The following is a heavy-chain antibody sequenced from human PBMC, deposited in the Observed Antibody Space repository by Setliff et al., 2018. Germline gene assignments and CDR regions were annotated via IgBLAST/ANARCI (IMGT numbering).Heavy chain of an antibody. V-gene: IGHV1-2*04. CDR1: GYTFTGYY. CDR3: ARDLYNSGSDY. J-gene: IGHJ4*02. CDR2: INPNSGGT. D-gene: IGHD6-25*01. Sequence: ASVKVSCKASGYTFTGYYMHWVRQAPGQGLEWMGWINPNSGGTSYAQKFQGWVTMTRDTSISTAYMERSRLRSDDTAVYYCARDLYNSGSDYWGQGTLVTVSS.